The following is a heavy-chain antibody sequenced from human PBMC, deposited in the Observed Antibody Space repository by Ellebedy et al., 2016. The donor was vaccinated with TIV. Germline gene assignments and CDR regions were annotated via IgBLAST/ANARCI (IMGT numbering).Heavy chain of an antibody. V-gene: IGHV4-4*07. J-gene: IGHJ4*02. CDR1: GGSISSYY. CDR3: ARLGLDSSSWYTHFDY. D-gene: IGHD6-13*01. Sequence: SETLSLTXTVSGGSISSYYWSWIRQPAGKGLEWIGRIYTSGSTNYNPSLKSRVTMSVDTSKNQFSLKLSSVTAADTAVYYCARLGLDSSSWYTHFDYWGQGTLVTVSS. CDR2: IYTSGST.